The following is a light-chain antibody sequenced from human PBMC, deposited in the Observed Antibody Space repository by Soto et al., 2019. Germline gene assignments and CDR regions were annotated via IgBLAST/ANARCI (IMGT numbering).Light chain of an antibody. CDR2: EVS. V-gene: IGLV2-14*01. Sequence: QSALTQPASVSGSPGQSITISCTGTSSDVGGYNYVSWYQQHPGKAPKLMIYEVSNRPSGVSNRFSGSKSGNTASLTISGLQAEDEADYYYSSYTSSVWVFGGGTKVTVL. J-gene: IGLJ2*01. CDR3: SSYTSSVWV. CDR1: SSDVGGYNY.